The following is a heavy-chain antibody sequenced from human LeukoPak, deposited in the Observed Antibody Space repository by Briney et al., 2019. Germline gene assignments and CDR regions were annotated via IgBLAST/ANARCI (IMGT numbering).Heavy chain of an antibody. CDR2: MYPNSGNT. J-gene: IGHJ6*03. V-gene: IGHV1-8*03. D-gene: IGHD3-3*01. CDR1: GYTFTSYD. Sequence: ASVKVSCKASGYTFTSYDINWVRQATEQGLEWMGWMYPNSGNTGYAQKFQGRVTITRNTSISTAYMELSSLRSEDTAVYYCARAILEWTYYYYMDVWGKGTTVTVSS. CDR3: ARAILEWTYYYYMDV.